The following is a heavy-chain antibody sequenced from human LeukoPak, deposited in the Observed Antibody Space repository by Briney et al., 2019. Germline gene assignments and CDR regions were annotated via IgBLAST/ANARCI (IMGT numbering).Heavy chain of an antibody. J-gene: IGHJ5*02. D-gene: IGHD5-24*01. Sequence: QTGGSLRLSCAASGFTFSSYAMHWVRQAPGKGLEWVAVISYDGSNKYYADPVKGRFTISRDNSKNTLYLQMNSLRAEDTAVYYCARDRGGLQFDWFDPWGQGTLVTVSS. CDR2: ISYDGSNK. CDR1: GFTFSSYA. CDR3: ARDRGGLQFDWFDP. V-gene: IGHV3-30*01.